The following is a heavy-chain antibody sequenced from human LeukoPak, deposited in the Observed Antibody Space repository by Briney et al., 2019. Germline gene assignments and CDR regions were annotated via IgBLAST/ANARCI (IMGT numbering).Heavy chain of an antibody. CDR3: ARTIKSGNYYWFDP. J-gene: IGHJ5*02. CDR1: GGSISNYY. V-gene: IGHV4-59*01. CDR2: ISYTGST. Sequence: SETLSLTCTVSGGSISNYYWSWIRQPPGEGLEWIGFISYTGSTNYNPSLKSRVTVSVDTSKNQFSLKVTSVTAADTAVYYCARTIKSGNYYWFDPWGQGTLVTVSS. D-gene: IGHD1-26*01.